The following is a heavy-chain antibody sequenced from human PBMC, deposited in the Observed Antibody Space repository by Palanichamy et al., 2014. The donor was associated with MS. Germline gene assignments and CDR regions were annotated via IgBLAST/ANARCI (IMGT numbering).Heavy chain of an antibody. V-gene: IGHV3-30-3*01. J-gene: IGHJ6*02. CDR2: ISYDGSNK. Sequence: QVQLVKSGGGVVRAGEVPGTLLCSLWIHLQIVCYAVVRQAPGKGLEWVAVISYDGSNKYYADSVRGRFTISRDNSKNTLFLQMNSLRDEDTAIYYCARDAAGYTYGYRHYYYGMDVWGHGTTVTVSS. CDR1: IHLQIVC. D-gene: IGHD5-18*01. CDR3: ARDAAGYTYGYRHYYYGMDV.